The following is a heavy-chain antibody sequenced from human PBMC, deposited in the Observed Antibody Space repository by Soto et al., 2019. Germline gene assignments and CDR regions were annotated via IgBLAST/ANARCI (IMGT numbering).Heavy chain of an antibody. CDR2: ISGDGTTQ. CDR1: GFKFGDHY. D-gene: IGHD3-10*01. J-gene: IGHJ4*02. V-gene: IGHV3-11*01. Sequence: GGSLRLSCAASGFKFGDHYMTWIRQAPGKGLEWVSKISGDGTTQYYADSVKGRFTVSRDNTKNSLHLQMNRLRAEDTALYYCAGDPFYYASGFWGQGTLVTVSS. CDR3: AGDPFYYASGF.